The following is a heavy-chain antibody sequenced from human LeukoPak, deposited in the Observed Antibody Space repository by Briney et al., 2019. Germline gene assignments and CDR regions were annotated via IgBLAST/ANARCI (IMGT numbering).Heavy chain of an antibody. D-gene: IGHD3-10*01. CDR1: GFTFSSYG. Sequence: GRSLRLSCAAPGFTFSSYGMHWVRQAPGKGLEWVAVIWYDGSNKYYADSVKGRFTISRDNSKNTLFMQMNSLRAEDTAVYYCATGSVRAPDYWGQGTLVSVSS. V-gene: IGHV3-33*01. CDR2: IWYDGSNK. J-gene: IGHJ4*02. CDR3: ATGSVRAPDY.